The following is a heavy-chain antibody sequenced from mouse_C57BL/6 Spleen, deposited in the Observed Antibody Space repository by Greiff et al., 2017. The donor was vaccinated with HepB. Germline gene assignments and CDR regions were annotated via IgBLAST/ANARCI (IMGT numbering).Heavy chain of an antibody. Sequence: QVQLQQPGAELVRPGSSVKLSCKASGYTFTSYWMDWVKQRPGQGLEWIGNIYPSDSETHYNQKFKDKATLTVDKSSSTAYMQLSSLTSEDSAVSYCARRTAQATGDWGQGTTLTVSS. D-gene: IGHD3-2*02. V-gene: IGHV1-61*01. CDR3: ARRTAQATGD. CDR1: GYTFTSYW. J-gene: IGHJ2*01. CDR2: IYPSDSET.